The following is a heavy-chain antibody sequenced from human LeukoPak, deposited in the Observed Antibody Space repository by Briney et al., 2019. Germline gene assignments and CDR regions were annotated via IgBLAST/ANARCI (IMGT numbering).Heavy chain of an antibody. D-gene: IGHD2-2*01. Sequence: GGSLRLSCAASGFTFSSYGMHWVRQAPGKGLEWVAVISYDGSNKYYTDSVKGRFTISRDNSKNTLYLQMNSLRAEDTAVYYCAKSSCSSTSCSRIDHWGQGTLVTVSS. CDR3: AKSSCSSTSCSRIDH. CDR1: GFTFSSYG. V-gene: IGHV3-30*18. J-gene: IGHJ4*02. CDR2: ISYDGSNK.